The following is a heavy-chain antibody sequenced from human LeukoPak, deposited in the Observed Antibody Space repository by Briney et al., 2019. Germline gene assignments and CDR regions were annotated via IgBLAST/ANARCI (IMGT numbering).Heavy chain of an antibody. D-gene: IGHD1-26*01. J-gene: IGHJ3*02. CDR3: ARDELWWELLGSAFDI. CDR2: ISAYNGNT. Sequence: ASVKVSCKASGYTFTSYGISWVRQAPGQGLEWMGWISAYNGNTNYAQKLQGRVTMTTDTSTSTAYMELRSLRSDDTAVYYCARDELWWELLGSAFDIWGQGTMVTVSS. V-gene: IGHV1-18*01. CDR1: GYTFTSYG.